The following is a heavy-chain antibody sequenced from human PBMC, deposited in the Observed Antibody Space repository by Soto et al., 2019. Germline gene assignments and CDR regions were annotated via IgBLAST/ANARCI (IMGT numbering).Heavy chain of an antibody. J-gene: IGHJ6*03. CDR1: GFTFSSYA. D-gene: IGHD3-10*01. CDR3: ARGRYYGSGTKDYYYYMDV. Sequence: EVQLLESGGGLVQPGGSLRLSCAASGFTFSSYAMSWVRQAPGKGLEWVSAISGSGGSTYYADSVKGRFTISRDNSKNTLYLQMNSLRAEDTAVYYCARGRYYGSGTKDYYYYMDVRGKGTTVTVSS. V-gene: IGHV3-23*01. CDR2: ISGSGGST.